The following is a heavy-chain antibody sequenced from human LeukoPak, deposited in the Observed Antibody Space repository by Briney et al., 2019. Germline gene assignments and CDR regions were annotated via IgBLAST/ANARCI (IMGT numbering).Heavy chain of an antibody. CDR1: GFTFSSYA. D-gene: IGHD3-10*01. CDR2: ISYDGSNK. J-gene: IGHJ4*02. CDR3: ARERFHGSGAPKYDF. Sequence: GGSLRLSCADSGFTFSSYAMHWVRQAPGKGLEWVAVISYDGSNKYYADSVKGRFTISRDNAKNSLYLQGKSLRVDDTAVYYCARERFHGSGAPKYDFWGQGTLVTVSS. V-gene: IGHV3-30*04.